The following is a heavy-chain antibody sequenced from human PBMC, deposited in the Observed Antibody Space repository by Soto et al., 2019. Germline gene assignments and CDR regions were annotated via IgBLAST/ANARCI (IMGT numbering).Heavy chain of an antibody. Sequence: QLHLQESGSGLVKPSQTLSLTCAVSGGYISKNGYSWSWIRQPPRKGLEWIGYIYHSGSTYYNPSLKSRVSISVDRSNNRFSLNLSSVTAADTAVYYCARTVTTGPFFDFWGQGTLVTVSS. CDR2: IYHSGST. D-gene: IGHD4-17*01. CDR1: GGYISKNGYS. J-gene: IGHJ4*02. V-gene: IGHV4-30-2*01. CDR3: ARTVTTGPFFDF.